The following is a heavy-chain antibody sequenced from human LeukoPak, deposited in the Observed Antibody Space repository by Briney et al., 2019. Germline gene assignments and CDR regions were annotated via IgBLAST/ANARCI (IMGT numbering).Heavy chain of an antibody. Sequence: GGSLRLSCAASGFTVSSNYMSWVRQPPGKGLEWLSVIYSCGSTDYADSVKGRFTISRDNSKNTLYLQMNSLRADDTAVYYCARMYSTSWCGSSHYMDVWGKGTTVTVSS. D-gene: IGHD6-13*01. J-gene: IGHJ6*03. CDR2: IYSCGST. V-gene: IGHV3-66*01. CDR1: GFTVSSNY. CDR3: ARMYSTSWCGSSHYMDV.